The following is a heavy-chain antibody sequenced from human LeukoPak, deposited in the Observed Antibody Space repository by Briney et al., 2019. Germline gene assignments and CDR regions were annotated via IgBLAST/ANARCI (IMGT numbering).Heavy chain of an antibody. J-gene: IGHJ4*02. Sequence: PSETLSLTCTVSGGSISFYYWNWIRQSPGKGLEWIGYIYYSGSITNPSLKSRVTISVDKSRNQFFLKLSSVTAADTAVYYCASQLSSGWPFDYWGQGTLVTVSS. CDR2: IYYSGSI. CDR3: ASQLSSGWPFDY. CDR1: GGSISFYY. V-gene: IGHV4-59*01. D-gene: IGHD6-19*01.